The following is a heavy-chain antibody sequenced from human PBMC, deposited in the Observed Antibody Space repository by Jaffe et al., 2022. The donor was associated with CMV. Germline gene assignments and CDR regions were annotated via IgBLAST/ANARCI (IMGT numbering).Heavy chain of an antibody. CDR3: ARVPVRTYYDFWSGYYSFDY. Sequence: QVQLQESGPGLVKPSGTLSLTCAVSGGSISSSNWWSWVRQPPGKGLEWIGEIYHSGSTNYNPSLKSRVTISVDKSKNQFSLKLSSVTAADTAVYYCARVPVRTYYDFWSGYYSFDYWGQGTLVTVSS. V-gene: IGHV4-4*02. CDR1: GGSISSSNW. J-gene: IGHJ4*02. D-gene: IGHD3-3*01. CDR2: IYHSGST.